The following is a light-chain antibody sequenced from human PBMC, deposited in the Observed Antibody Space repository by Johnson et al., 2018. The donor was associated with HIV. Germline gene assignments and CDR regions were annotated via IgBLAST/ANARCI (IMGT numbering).Light chain of an antibody. Sequence: QSVLTQPPSVSAAPGQKVTISCSGTRSNIGDNFVSWYQHLPGTAPKLLVYDNSKRPSGIPDRFSATKSGTSATLGITGLQTGDEADYYCGTWASSLSGYVFGTGTKVTGL. CDR3: GTWASSLSGYV. V-gene: IGLV1-51*01. CDR1: RSNIGDNF. CDR2: DNS. J-gene: IGLJ1*01.